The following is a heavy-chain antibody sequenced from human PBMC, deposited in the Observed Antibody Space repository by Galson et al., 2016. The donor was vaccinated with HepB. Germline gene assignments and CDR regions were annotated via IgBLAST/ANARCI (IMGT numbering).Heavy chain of an antibody. Sequence: SLRLSCAASGFTFSTYTMHWVRQAPGKGLEWLAVISSDGSDKYYADSVRGRFTISRDNSKNTVCLQMNSLRHEDTAVYYCARQGVGASFDYWGRGTLVTVSS. CDR1: GFTFSTYT. D-gene: IGHD1-26*01. CDR3: ARQGVGASFDY. V-gene: IGHV3-30-3*01. CDR2: ISSDGSDK. J-gene: IGHJ4*02.